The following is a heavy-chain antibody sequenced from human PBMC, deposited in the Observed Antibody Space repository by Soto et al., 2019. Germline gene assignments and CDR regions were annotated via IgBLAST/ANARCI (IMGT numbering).Heavy chain of an antibody. D-gene: IGHD2-2*01. J-gene: IGHJ6*02. Sequence: PSQTLSLTCAISGDSVSSNSASWNWFRQSPSRGLEWLGRTYYRSKWYNDYAVSVKSRITINPDTSKNQFSLQLNSVTPEDTAVYYCAGVVVVPAAHPYGMDVWGQGTTVTVSS. CDR2: TYYRSKWYN. V-gene: IGHV6-1*01. CDR1: GDSVSSNSAS. CDR3: AGVVVVPAAHPYGMDV.